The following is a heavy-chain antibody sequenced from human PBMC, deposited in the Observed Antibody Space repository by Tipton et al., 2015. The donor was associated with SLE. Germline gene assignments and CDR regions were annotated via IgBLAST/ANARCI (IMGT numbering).Heavy chain of an antibody. CDR3: ARDGKPPRYYGMDV. CDR2: IYTSGST. CDR1: GGSISSGSYY. Sequence: TLSLTCTVSGGSISSGSYYWSWIRQPAGKGLEWIGHIYTSGSTNYNPSLKSRVTISVDTSKNQFSLKLSSVTAAGTAVYYCARDGKPPRYYGMDVWGQGTTVTVSS. V-gene: IGHV4-61*09. D-gene: IGHD1-26*01. J-gene: IGHJ6*02.